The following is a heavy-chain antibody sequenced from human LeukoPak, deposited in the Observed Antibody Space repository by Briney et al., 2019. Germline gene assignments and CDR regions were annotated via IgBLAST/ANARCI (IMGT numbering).Heavy chain of an antibody. J-gene: IGHJ4*02. Sequence: GGSLRLSCAAPGFTFSNYWMSWVRQAPGKGLEWVAHINNDGSEKYYVDSVKGRFTISRDNAKNSLYLQMNSLRVEDTAVYYCARDKVTYWGQGTLVTVSS. V-gene: IGHV3-7*01. CDR1: GFTFSNYW. CDR2: INNDGSEK. CDR3: ARDKVTY.